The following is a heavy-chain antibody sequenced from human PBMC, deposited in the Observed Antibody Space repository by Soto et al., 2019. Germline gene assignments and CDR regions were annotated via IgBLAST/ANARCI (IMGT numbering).Heavy chain of an antibody. CDR1: GGSISSADYY. CDR2: IYYSGST. V-gene: IGHV4-31*03. CDR3: ARENGDFWTDAFDI. D-gene: IGHD3-3*01. Sequence: QVQLQESGPGLVKPSQTLSLTCTVSGGSISSADYYWSWIRQHPGKGLEWIGYIYYSGSTYYNPSLKSRVNISVDTSKNQFSLKLTPVNAADTAVYYCARENGDFWTDAFDIWGQGTMVTVSS. J-gene: IGHJ3*02.